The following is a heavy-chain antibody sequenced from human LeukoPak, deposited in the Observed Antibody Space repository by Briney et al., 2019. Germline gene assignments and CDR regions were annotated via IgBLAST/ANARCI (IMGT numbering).Heavy chain of an antibody. CDR2: INPNDGDT. J-gene: IGHJ4*02. Sequence: ASVKVSCKASGYTFTDYYMHWVRQAPGQGFEWMGWINPNDGDTNYAQKFQGRVTMTRDTSISTAHMEVSRLRSDDTAVYYCAKANFLYCSSTTCLFDYWGQGTLVTVSS. CDR1: GYTFTDYY. V-gene: IGHV1-2*02. CDR3: AKANFLYCSSTTCLFDY. D-gene: IGHD2-2*01.